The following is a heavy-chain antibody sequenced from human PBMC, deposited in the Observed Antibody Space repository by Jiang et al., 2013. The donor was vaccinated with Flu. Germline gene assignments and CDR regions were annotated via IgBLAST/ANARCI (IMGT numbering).Heavy chain of an antibody. J-gene: IGHJ4*02. V-gene: IGHV4-59*01. D-gene: IGHD4/OR15-4a*01. Sequence: GLVKPSETLSLTCTVSGGSISSYHWTWIRQPPGKGLEWIGHIYYTGTTEYNPSLKSRVAISMNTSKTQFSLNLRSVTAADTAVYYCARDDAANPRALVYWGQGTLVTVSS. CDR2: IYYTGTT. CDR1: GGSISSYH. CDR3: ARDDAANPRALVY.